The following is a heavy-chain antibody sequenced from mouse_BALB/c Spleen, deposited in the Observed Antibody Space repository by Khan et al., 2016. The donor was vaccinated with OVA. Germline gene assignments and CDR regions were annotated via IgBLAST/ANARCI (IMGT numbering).Heavy chain of an antibody. V-gene: IGHV1-31*01. D-gene: IGHD2-2*01. CDR3: TRHGYVAWFTY. J-gene: IGHJ3*01. Sequence: VQLKQSGPELMKPGASVKISCKASGYSFTSYYIHWMIESHGTSLEWIGYIDPFSGATTYNQKFKGKATLTVDKSSNTAYIHLRNLTSEDSAVYDCTRHGYVAWFTYWGQGTLVTVSA. CDR1: GYSFTSYY. CDR2: IDPFSGAT.